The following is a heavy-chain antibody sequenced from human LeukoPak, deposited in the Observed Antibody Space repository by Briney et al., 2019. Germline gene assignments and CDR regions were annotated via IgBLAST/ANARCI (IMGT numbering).Heavy chain of an antibody. CDR3: AQTGYSSGRTFDY. J-gene: IGHJ4*02. D-gene: IGHD6-19*01. V-gene: IGHV1-69*01. CDR2: IIPIFGTA. CDR1: VGTFSSYA. Sequence: GASVKVSCKASVGTFSSYAISGVRQAPGQGLEWMGGIIPIFGTANYAQKFQGRVTITADESTSTAYMELSSLRSEDTAVYYCAQTGYSSGRTFDYWGQGTLVTVSS.